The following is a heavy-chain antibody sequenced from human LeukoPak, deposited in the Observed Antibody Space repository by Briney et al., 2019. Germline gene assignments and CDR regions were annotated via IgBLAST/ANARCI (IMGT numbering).Heavy chain of an antibody. J-gene: IGHJ5*02. CDR1: GYTFTSYG. CDR3: ARDQWQDPGDSYGNNWFDP. V-gene: IGHV1-18*01. D-gene: IGHD5-18*01. CDR2: ISAYNGNT. Sequence: GASVKVSCKASGYTFTSYGISWVRQAPGQGLEWMGWISAYNGNTNYAQKLQGRVTMTTDTSTSTAYMELRSLRSDDTAVYYCARDQWQDPGDSYGNNWFDPWGQGTLVTVSS.